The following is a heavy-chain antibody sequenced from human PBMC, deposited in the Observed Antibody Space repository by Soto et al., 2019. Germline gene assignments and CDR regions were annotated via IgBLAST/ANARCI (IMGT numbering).Heavy chain of an antibody. D-gene: IGHD6-6*01. CDR2: IYPGDSDT. CDR3: ARQLSARRMAARLYYYGMDV. V-gene: IGHV5-51*01. Sequence: GESLKISCKGSGYSLTSYWIGWVRQMPGKGLEWMGIIYPGDSDTRYSPSFQGQVTISADKSISTAYLQWSSLKASDTAMYYCARQLSARRMAARLYYYGMDVWGQGTTVTVSS. CDR1: GYSLTSYW. J-gene: IGHJ6*02.